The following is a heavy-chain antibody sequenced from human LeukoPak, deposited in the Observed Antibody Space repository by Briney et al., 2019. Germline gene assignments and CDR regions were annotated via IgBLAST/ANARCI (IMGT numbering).Heavy chain of an antibody. CDR1: GYTFTSYD. Sequence: ASVKVSCKASGYTFTSYDINWVRQATGQGLEWMGWMNPNSGNTGYAQKFQGRVTMTRNTSISTAYMELSSLRSEDTAVYYCARGIGAIYYYYGMDVSGQGTTVTVSS. J-gene: IGHJ6*02. D-gene: IGHD4/OR15-4a*01. CDR2: MNPNSGNT. CDR3: ARGIGAIYYYYGMDV. V-gene: IGHV1-8*01.